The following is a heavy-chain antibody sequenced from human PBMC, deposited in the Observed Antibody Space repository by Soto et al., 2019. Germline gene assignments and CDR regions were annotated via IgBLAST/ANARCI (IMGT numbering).Heavy chain of an antibody. D-gene: IGHD3-22*01. Sequence: KNKEASVKVSCKSSGYTFTSYYMHWVRQAPGQGLEWMGIINPSGGSTSYAQKFQGRVTMTRDTSTSTVYMELSSLRSEDTAVYYCAALIVVVITRYAFDIWGQGTMVTVSS. V-gene: IGHV1-46*01. CDR2: INPSGGST. J-gene: IGHJ3*02. CDR3: AALIVVVITRYAFDI. CDR1: GYTFTSYY.